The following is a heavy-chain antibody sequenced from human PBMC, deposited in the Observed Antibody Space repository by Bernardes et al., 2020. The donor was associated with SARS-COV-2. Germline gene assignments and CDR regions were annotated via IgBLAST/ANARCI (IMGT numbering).Heavy chain of an antibody. J-gene: IGHJ6*02. V-gene: IGHV3-7*01. Sequence: GGSLRLSCAASGLTFSSYWMSWVRQAPGKGLEWVANIKQDGSEKYYVDSVKGRFTISRDNAKNSLYLQMNSLRAEDTAVYYCAREVSGYDPFYYYYGMDVWGQGTTVTVSS. CDR2: IKQDGSEK. CDR1: GLTFSSYW. D-gene: IGHD5-12*01. CDR3: AREVSGYDPFYYYYGMDV.